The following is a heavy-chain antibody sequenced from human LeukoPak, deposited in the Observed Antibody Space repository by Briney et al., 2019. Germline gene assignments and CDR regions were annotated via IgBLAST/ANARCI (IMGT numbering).Heavy chain of an antibody. CDR3: AKEGLRGSWLIWDAFDI. D-gene: IGHD2-15*01. CDR2: LSFDGSNE. CDR1: GFTFSSYG. J-gene: IGHJ3*02. V-gene: IGHV3-30*18. Sequence: GGSLRLSCAASGFTFSSYGMHWVRQSPGRGLEWVAFLSFDGSNEFYADSLKGRFTISRDNSKNTLYLQMNSLRAEDTAVYYCAKEGLRGSWLIWDAFDIWGQGTMVTVSS.